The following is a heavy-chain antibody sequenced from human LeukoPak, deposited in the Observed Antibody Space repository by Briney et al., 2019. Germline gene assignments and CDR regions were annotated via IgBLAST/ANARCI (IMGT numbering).Heavy chain of an antibody. V-gene: IGHV3-48*03. CDR3: ASDSYSPEYFQH. D-gene: IGHD2-15*01. Sequence: PGGSLRLSCAASGFTFSSYEMNWVRQVPGKGLEWISYISTSGSTIYYADSVKGRFTISRDNSKNTLYLQMNSLRAEDSAVYYCASDSYSPEYFQHWGQGTLVTVSS. CDR1: GFTFSSYE. J-gene: IGHJ1*01. CDR2: ISTSGSTI.